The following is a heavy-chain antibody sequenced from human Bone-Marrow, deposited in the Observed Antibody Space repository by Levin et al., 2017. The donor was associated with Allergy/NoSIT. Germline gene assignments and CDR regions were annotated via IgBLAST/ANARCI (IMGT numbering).Heavy chain of an antibody. V-gene: IGHV1-69*06. D-gene: IGHD2-2*01. J-gene: IGHJ6*02. CDR3: ARVVHRGRREASVPAQGYYYYGMDV. CDR2: IIPIFGTA. CDR1: GGTFSSYA. Sequence: VASVKVSCKASGGTFSSYAISWVRQAPGQGLEWMGGIIPIFGTANYAQKFQGRVTITADKSTSTAYMELSSLRSEDTAVYYCARVVHRGRREASVPAQGYYYYGMDVWGQGTTVTVSS.